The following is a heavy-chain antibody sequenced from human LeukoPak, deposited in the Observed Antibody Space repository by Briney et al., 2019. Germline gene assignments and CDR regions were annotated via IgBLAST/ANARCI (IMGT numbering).Heavy chain of an antibody. J-gene: IGHJ4*02. V-gene: IGHV1-2*04. D-gene: IGHD3-10*01. Sequence: ASVKVSCKASGYTFTSYGISWVRQAPGPGLEWMGWINPNSGGTNYSQTFQGWVTMTRDTYISTAYMELSRLRSDDRAVYECGRERYYGSESYPYVFVYWGEGALVTVSS. CDR1: GYTFTSYG. CDR3: GRERYYGSESYPYVFVY. CDR2: INPNSGGT.